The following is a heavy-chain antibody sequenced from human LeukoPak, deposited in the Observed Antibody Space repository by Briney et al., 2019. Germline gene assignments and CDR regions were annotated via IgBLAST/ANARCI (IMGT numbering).Heavy chain of an antibody. CDR3: ARGEYSGSYYYFAY. CDR1: GYTFTSYD. J-gene: IGHJ4*02. D-gene: IGHD1-26*01. CDR2: MNPNSGNT. Sequence: ASVKVSCKASGYTFTSYDINWVRQATGQGLEWMGWMNPNSGNTGYAQKFQGRVTITRNTSISTSYMELNSLRSEDTAVYYCARGEYSGSYYYFAYWGQGTLVTVSS. V-gene: IGHV1-8*01.